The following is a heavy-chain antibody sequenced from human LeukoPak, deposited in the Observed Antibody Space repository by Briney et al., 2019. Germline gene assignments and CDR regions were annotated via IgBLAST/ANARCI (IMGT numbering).Heavy chain of an antibody. CDR1: GFSFSSYT. D-gene: IGHD3-10*01. CDR3: ARDRIGTMVRGVIIRPGGYFDY. V-gene: IGHV3-30-3*01. CDR2: ISYDGSNK. J-gene: IGHJ4*02. Sequence: GGSLRLSCAASGFSFSSYTMHWVRQAPGKGLEWVAVISYDGSNKYYADSVKGRFTISRDNAKHTQHLEMNSLRAEDTAVYYCARDRIGTMVRGVIIRPGGYFDYWGQGTLVTVSS.